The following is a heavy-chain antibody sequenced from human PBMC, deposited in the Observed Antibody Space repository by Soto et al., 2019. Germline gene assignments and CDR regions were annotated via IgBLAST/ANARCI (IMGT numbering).Heavy chain of an antibody. CDR1: GFTFSSYA. V-gene: IGHV3-30-3*01. CDR2: ISYDGSNK. Sequence: GGSLSISCAASGFTFSSYAMHWVRPAPGKGLEWVALISYDGSNKYYADSVKGRFTISRDNSKNTLYLQMNSLRAEDTALYYCAREILRGFEYYFASWGQGTPVPVSS. D-gene: IGHD5-12*01. J-gene: IGHJ4*02. CDR3: AREILRGFEYYFAS.